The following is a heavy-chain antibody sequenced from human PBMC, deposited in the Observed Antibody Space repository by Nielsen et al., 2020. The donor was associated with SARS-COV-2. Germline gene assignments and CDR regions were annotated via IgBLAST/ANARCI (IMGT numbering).Heavy chain of an antibody. Sequence: GESLKISCAASGFTFSSYGMHWVRQAPGKGLEWVGRIKSKTDGGTTDYAAPVKGRFTISRDDSKNTLYLQMNSLKTEDTAVYYCTTGVWGQGTLVTVSS. CDR2: IKSKTDGGTT. J-gene: IGHJ4*02. CDR1: GFTFSSYG. CDR3: TTGV. V-gene: IGHV3-15*01.